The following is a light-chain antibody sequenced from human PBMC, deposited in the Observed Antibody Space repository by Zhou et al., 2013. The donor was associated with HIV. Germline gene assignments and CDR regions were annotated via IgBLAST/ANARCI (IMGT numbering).Light chain of an antibody. CDR1: SSNIGSNP. V-gene: IGLV1-44*01. CDR2: KTN. J-gene: IGLJ2*01. Sequence: QSAVTQPPSASGTPGQRVTISCSGRSSNIGSNPVNWYKQLPGTAPKLLIYKTNERPSGVTDRFSGSKSGTSASLAISGLQSEDEADYYCAVWDDSLSGHVVFGGGTRLTV. CDR3: AVWDDSLSGHVV.